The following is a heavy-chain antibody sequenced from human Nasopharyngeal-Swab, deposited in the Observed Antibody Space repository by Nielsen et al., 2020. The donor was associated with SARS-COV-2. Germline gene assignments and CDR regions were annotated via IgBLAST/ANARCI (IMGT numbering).Heavy chain of an antibody. J-gene: IGHJ4*02. D-gene: IGHD6-13*01. Sequence: GESLKISCAASGFTFSSYSMNWVRQAPGKGLEWVSAISGSGGSTYYADSVKGRFTISRDNSKNTLYLQMNSLRAEDTAVYYCAKSPRIAAAGTYWGQGTLVTVSS. CDR3: AKSPRIAAAGTY. CDR2: ISGSGGST. V-gene: IGHV3-23*01. CDR1: GFTFSSYS.